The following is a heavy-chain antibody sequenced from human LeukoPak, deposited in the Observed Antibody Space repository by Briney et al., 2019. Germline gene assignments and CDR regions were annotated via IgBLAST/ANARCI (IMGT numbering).Heavy chain of an antibody. Sequence: ASVKVSCKASGYTFTSYAMHWVRQAPGQGLEWMGWISAYNGNTNYAQKLQGRVTMTTDTSTSTAYMELRSLRSDDTAVYYCARDRPNYYDSSGSYYSPDAFDIWGQGTMVTVSS. CDR2: ISAYNGNT. V-gene: IGHV1-18*01. J-gene: IGHJ3*02. CDR1: GYTFTSYA. CDR3: ARDRPNYYDSSGSYYSPDAFDI. D-gene: IGHD3-22*01.